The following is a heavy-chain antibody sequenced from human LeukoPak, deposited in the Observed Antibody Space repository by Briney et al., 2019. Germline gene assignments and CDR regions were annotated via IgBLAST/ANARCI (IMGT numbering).Heavy chain of an antibody. V-gene: IGHV4-31*03. D-gene: IGHD5-24*01. J-gene: IGHJ4*02. CDR2: IYYSGST. CDR1: GGSISSGVYY. CDR3: ARGVRWLQLSYFDY. Sequence: PSQTLSLTCPVSGGSISSGVYYWSWIRQQPGKGLEWIVYIYYSGSTYYNPSLKSRVTISVDTSKNQFSLKLSSVTAADTAVYYCARGVRWLQLSYFDYWGQGTLVTVSS.